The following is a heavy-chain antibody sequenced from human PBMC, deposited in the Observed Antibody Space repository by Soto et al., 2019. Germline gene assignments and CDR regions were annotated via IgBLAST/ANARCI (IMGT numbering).Heavy chain of an antibody. CDR2: MNPNSGNT. V-gene: IGHV1-8*01. CDR3: ARHIVATIWSDYYYMDV. CDR1: GYTLTSYD. Sequence: EASVKVSCKASGYTLTSYDINWVRQATGQGLEWMGWMNPNSGNTGYAQKFQGRVTMTRNTSISTAYMELSSLRSEDTAVYYCARHIVATIWSDYYYMDVWGKGTTVTVSS. D-gene: IGHD5-12*01. J-gene: IGHJ6*03.